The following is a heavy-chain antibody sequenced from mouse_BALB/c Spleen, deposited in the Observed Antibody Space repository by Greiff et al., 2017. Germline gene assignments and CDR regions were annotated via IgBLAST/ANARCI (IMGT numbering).Heavy chain of an antibody. D-gene: IGHD2-1*01. Sequence: VQLKQSGTVLARPGASVKMSCKASGYSFTSYWMHWVKQRPGQGLEWIGAIYPGNSDTSYNQKFKGKAKLTAVTSASTAYMELSSLTNEDSAVYYCTRSNLLWSLFAYWGQGTLVTVSA. CDR1: GYSFTSYW. J-gene: IGHJ3*01. V-gene: IGHV1-5*01. CDR2: IYPGNSDT. CDR3: TRSNLLWSLFAY.